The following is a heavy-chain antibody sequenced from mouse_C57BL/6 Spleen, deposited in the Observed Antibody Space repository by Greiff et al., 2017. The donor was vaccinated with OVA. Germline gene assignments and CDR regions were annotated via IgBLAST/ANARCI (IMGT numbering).Heavy chain of an antibody. Sequence: EVKLMESGGGLVKPGGSLKLSCAASGFTFSDYGMHWVRQAPEKGLEWVAYISSGSSTIYYADTVKGRFTISRDNAKNTLFLRMTSLRSEDTAMYYCARQAQATLDYWGQGTTLTVSS. J-gene: IGHJ2*01. CDR1: GFTFSDYG. CDR2: ISSGSSTI. CDR3: ARQAQATLDY. D-gene: IGHD3-2*02. V-gene: IGHV5-17*01.